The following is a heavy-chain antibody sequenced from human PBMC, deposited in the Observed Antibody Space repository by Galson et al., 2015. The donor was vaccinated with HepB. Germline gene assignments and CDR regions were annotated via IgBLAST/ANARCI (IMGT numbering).Heavy chain of an antibody. J-gene: IGHJ3*02. D-gene: IGHD2-21*02. V-gene: IGHV1-46*01. CDR1: GYTFTSYY. Sequence: SVKVSCKASGYTFTSYYMHWVRQAPGQGLEWMGIINPSGGSTSYAQKFQGRVTMTRDTSTSTVYMELSSLRSEDTAVYYCARADLLVAYCGGDCLADAFDIWGQGTMVTVSS. CDR2: INPSGGST. CDR3: ARADLLVAYCGGDCLADAFDI.